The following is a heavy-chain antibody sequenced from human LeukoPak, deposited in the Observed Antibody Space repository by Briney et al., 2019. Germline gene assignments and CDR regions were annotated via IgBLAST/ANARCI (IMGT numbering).Heavy chain of an antibody. CDR2: INHSGSP. V-gene: IGHV4-34*01. J-gene: IGHJ6*03. D-gene: IGHD2-8*02. Sequence: SETLSLTCAVYGGPFTDYSGYSWTWIRQPPGKGLEWIGEINHSGSPNYNPSLESRLTISVDTSKRQFSLKLNSVTAADAAVYHCARVRHDPLEYWYYIDLWGYGTMVTVSS. CDR3: ARVRHDPLEYWYYIDL. CDR1: GGPFTDYSGYS.